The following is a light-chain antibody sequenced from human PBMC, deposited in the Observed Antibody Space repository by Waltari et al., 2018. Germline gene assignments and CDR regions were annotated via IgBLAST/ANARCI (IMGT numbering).Light chain of an antibody. CDR2: ASS. Sequence: CRASKVISSDLAWYQQKPGKAPKLLISASSTLQSGVPPRFSGSGSGTDFTLTISSLQPEDFATYYCQQLYSYPITFGGGTKVEIK. V-gene: IGKV1-9*01. J-gene: IGKJ4*01. CDR3: QQLYSYPIT. CDR1: KVISSD.